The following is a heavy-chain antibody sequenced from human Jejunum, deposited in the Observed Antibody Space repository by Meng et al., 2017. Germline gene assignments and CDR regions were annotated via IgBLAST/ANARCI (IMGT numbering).Heavy chain of an antibody. CDR1: GDSISSNNR. J-gene: IGHJ4*02. D-gene: IGHD2-15*01. V-gene: IGHV4-4*02. Sequence: QVQLKESGPGRVRQSGPLTLTCSVSGDSISSNNRWTWVRQPPGRGLEWIGEIYHGGDTNYNPSLTSPVTISVDKSKNQFTLRLNSVTAADTAIYYCARDWGCRDGYCFSGLLEFWGQGILVTVSS. CDR2: IYHGGDT. CDR3: ARDWGCRDGYCFSGLLEF.